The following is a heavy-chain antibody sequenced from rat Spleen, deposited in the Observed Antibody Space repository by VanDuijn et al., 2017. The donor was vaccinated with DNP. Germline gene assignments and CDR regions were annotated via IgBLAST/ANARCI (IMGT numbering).Heavy chain of an antibody. V-gene: IGHV5-20*01. J-gene: IGHJ4*01. CDR2: ISYDGGNT. D-gene: IGHD1-4*01. CDR3: TTGLPGYPDA. Sequence: EVQLVESGGGLVQPGRSLKLSCAASGLTFSDYAMAWVRQAPKKGLEWVTFISYDGGNTYYRDSVKGRFTISRDNAKSTLYLQMDSLRSEDTATYYCTTGLPGYPDAWGQGASVTVSS. CDR1: GLTFSDYA.